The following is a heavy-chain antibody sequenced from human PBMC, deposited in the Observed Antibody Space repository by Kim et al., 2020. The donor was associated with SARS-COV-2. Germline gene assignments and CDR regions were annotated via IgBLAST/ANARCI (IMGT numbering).Heavy chain of an antibody. Sequence: GGSLRLSCAASGFTFSSYGMHWVRQAPGKGLEWVAVISYDGSNKYYADSVKGRFTISRDNSKNTLYLQMNSLRAEDTAVYYCAKDAPGGEGDYWGQGTLVTVSS. D-gene: IGHD3-16*01. CDR2: ISYDGSNK. J-gene: IGHJ4*02. V-gene: IGHV3-30*18. CDR1: GFTFSSYG. CDR3: AKDAPGGEGDY.